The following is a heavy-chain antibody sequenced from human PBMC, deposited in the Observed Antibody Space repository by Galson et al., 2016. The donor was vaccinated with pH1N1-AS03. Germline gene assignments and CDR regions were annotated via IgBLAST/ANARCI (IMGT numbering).Heavy chain of an antibody. J-gene: IGHJ4*02. CDR3: AKATNAVSTGGEY. Sequence: SLRLSCAASGFTFSSYAMSWVRQAPGKGLEWVSAISGSGGTTYYADSVKGRFTISRDNSKNTLYLQMNSLAAADTAVYYCAKATNAVSTGGEYWGQGTLVTVSS. D-gene: IGHD5/OR15-5a*01. V-gene: IGHV3-23*01. CDR1: GFTFSSYA. CDR2: ISGSGGTT.